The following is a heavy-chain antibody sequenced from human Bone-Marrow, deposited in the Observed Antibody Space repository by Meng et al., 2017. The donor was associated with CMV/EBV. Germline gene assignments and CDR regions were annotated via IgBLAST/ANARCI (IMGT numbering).Heavy chain of an antibody. V-gene: IGHV4-59*01. CDR2: IYYSGST. D-gene: IGHD4-23*01. J-gene: IGHJ3*02. Sequence: GSLRLSCTVSGGSISSYYWSWIRQPPGKGLEWIGYIYYSGSTNYNPSLKNRVTISVDTSKNQFSLKLSSVTAADTAVYYCARDPTVAPPGAFDIWGQGTMVTVSS. CDR1: GGSISSYY. CDR3: ARDPTVAPPGAFDI.